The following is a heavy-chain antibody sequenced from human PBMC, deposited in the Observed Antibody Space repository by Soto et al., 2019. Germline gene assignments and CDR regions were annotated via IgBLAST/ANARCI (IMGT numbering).Heavy chain of an antibody. J-gene: IGHJ4*02. CDR2: ISAYNGNT. CDR1: GYTFTSYG. Sequence: QVQLVQSGAEVKKPGASVKVSCKASGYTFTSYGISWVRQAPGQGLEWMGWISAYNGNTNYAQKLQGRVTMPTDTPTSTDYMELRSLRSDDTAVYYCARSPIGVYPSNYFDYWGQGTLVTVSS. CDR3: ARSPIGVYPSNYFDY. D-gene: IGHD2-8*01. V-gene: IGHV1-18*01.